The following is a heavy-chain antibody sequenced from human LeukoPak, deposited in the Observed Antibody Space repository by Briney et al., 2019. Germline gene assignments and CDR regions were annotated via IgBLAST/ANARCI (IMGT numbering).Heavy chain of an antibody. J-gene: IGHJ4*02. D-gene: IGHD1-1*01. CDR2: ITGDGSGA. Sequence: PGGSLRLSCAASGFTFSSYWMHWVRQAPGKGLVWVSRITGDGSGANYADSVKGRFTISRDNAKNTLYLQMNSLRAEDTAAYYCARFAVTTAGDYWGQGTLVTVSS. CDR1: GFTFSSYW. V-gene: IGHV3-74*01. CDR3: ARFAVTTAGDY.